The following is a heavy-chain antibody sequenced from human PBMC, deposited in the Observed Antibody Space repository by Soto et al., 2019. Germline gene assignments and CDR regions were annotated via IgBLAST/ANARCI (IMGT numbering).Heavy chain of an antibody. J-gene: IGHJ4*02. CDR2: IWYDGSNK. Sequence: QVQLVESGGGVVQPGRSLRLSCAASGFTFSSYGMHWVRQAPGKGLEWVAVIWYDGSNKYYADSVKGRFTISRDNSKNTLYLQMNSRRAEDTAVYYCARDPGSGSSGWYHDSPGYYFDYWGQGTLVTVSS. CDR3: ARDPGSGSSGWYHDSPGYYFDY. D-gene: IGHD6-19*01. V-gene: IGHV3-33*01. CDR1: GFTFSSYG.